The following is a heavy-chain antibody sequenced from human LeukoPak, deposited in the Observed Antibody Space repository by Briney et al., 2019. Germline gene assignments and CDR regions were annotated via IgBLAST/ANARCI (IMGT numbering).Heavy chain of an antibody. Sequence: ASVKVSCKPSGYTFTGYYLNWVRQAPGQEFAGLGSINPNTGATIYAEKFQGRVTMTRDTSIDTAYMEMRSLRSDDTAVYYCARDRVGSGWPRPWYFEFWGQGTLITVSS. CDR2: INPNTGAT. CDR1: GYTFTGYY. CDR3: ARDRVGSGWPRPWYFEF. D-gene: IGHD6-19*01. J-gene: IGHJ4*02. V-gene: IGHV1-2*02.